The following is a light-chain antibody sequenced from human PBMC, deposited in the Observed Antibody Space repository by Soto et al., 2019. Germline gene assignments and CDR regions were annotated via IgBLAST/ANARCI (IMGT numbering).Light chain of an antibody. CDR2: GAS. J-gene: IGKJ2*01. Sequence: EIVLTQFPATLSLSPGERVTLSCRASQSVGSYLAWYQQKPGQAPRLLIYGASNRATGIPARFSGSGSGTDFSLTISSLESEDFAVYYCQHRGKWPRTFGQGTKLEIK. CDR3: QHRGKWPRT. V-gene: IGKV3-11*01. CDR1: QSVGSY.